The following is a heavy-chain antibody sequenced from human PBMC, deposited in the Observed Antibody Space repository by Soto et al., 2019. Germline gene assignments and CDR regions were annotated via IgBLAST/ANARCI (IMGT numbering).Heavy chain of an antibody. D-gene: IGHD3-3*01. CDR2: ISSSSSYT. Sequence: PGGSLRLSCAASGFTFSDYDMSWIRQAPGKGLEWVSYISSSSSYTNYADSVKGRFTISRDNAKNSLYLQMNSLRAEDTAVYYCARDKRDLRFLEWSYYFDYWGQGTQVTVSS. CDR1: GFTFSDYD. V-gene: IGHV3-11*06. CDR3: ARDKRDLRFLEWSYYFDY. J-gene: IGHJ4*02.